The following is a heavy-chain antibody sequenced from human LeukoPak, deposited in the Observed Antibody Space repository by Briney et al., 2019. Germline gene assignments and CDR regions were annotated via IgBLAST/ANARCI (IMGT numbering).Heavy chain of an antibody. D-gene: IGHD1-7*01. CDR1: GGSISSYY. Sequence: PSETLSLTCTVSGGSISSYYWSWIRQPPGKGLEWIGYIYYSGSTNYNPSLKSRVTISVDTSKNQFSLKLSSVTAADTAVYYCARHGGGTTGFDYWGQGTLVTVSS. CDR3: ARHGGGTTGFDY. J-gene: IGHJ4*02. CDR2: IYYSGST. V-gene: IGHV4-59*01.